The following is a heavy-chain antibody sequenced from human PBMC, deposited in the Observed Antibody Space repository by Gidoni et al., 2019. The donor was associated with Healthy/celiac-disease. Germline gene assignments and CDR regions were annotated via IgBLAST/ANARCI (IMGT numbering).Heavy chain of an antibody. CDR1: GGSISSGSYY. Sequence: QVQLQESGPGLVKPSQTLSLTCTVSGGSISSGSYYWSWIRQPAGKGLEWIGRIYTSGSTNYNPSLKSRVTISVDTSKNQFSLKLSSVTAADTAVYYCARDRRGVLVYGMDVWGQGTTVTVSS. V-gene: IGHV4-61*02. J-gene: IGHJ6*02. CDR3: ARDRRGVLVYGMDV. D-gene: IGHD2-8*02. CDR2: IYTSGST.